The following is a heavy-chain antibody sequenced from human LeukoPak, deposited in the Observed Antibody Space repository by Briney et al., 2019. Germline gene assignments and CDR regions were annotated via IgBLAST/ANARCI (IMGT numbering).Heavy chain of an antibody. Sequence: SETLSLTCTVSGVSISSYYWSWLRQPPGEGLEWIGYIYYSGRTNYNPSLKRRVTISVDRSKNQFSLKLSSVTAADTAVYYCARGSYSVDYWGQGTLVTVSA. D-gene: IGHD1-26*01. J-gene: IGHJ4*02. CDR2: IYYSGRT. V-gene: IGHV4-59*01. CDR1: GVSISSYY. CDR3: ARGSYSVDY.